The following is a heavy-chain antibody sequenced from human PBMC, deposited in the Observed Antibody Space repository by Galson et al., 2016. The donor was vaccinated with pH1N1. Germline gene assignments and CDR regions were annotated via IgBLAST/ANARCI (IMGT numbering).Heavy chain of an antibody. J-gene: IGHJ4*02. D-gene: IGHD2-21*02. V-gene: IGHV4-59*01. CDR2: IYYSGTT. CDR1: GDSINRNY. Sequence: SGDSINRNYWSWIRQPPGKGLEWIGYIYYSGTTSYNPSLKSRITISVDSSQGQFSLKLTSVTAADTAVYYCARGGGDLDSWGQGTLVTISS. CDR3: ARGGGDLDS.